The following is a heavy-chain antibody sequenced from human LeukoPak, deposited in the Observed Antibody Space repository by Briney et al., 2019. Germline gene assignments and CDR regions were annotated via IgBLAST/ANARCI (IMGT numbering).Heavy chain of an antibody. D-gene: IGHD5-18*01. CDR2: ISTYNYNT. Sequence: ASVKVCCKTSGYTFTSYGVSWVRQAPGQRLEWMGWISTYNYNTNYAQKFRGRVTLTKDTSTSTVYMELRSLRSDDTAIYYCAREVDTTMALPDYWGQGTLVTVSS. V-gene: IGHV1-18*01. CDR1: GYTFTSYG. CDR3: AREVDTTMALPDY. J-gene: IGHJ4*02.